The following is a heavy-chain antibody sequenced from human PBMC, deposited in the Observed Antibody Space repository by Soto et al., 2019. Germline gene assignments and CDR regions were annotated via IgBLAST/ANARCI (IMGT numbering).Heavy chain of an antibody. D-gene: IGHD3-3*01. J-gene: IGHJ3*02. Sequence: RGLEWVANIKRDGSEKYYVDSVKGRFTISRDNAKNSLYLQMNSLRVEDTALYHCARASTRFLEWFPDAFDIWGQGTIVTVYS. CDR2: IKRDGSEK. V-gene: IGHV3-7*01. CDR3: ARASTRFLEWFPDAFDI.